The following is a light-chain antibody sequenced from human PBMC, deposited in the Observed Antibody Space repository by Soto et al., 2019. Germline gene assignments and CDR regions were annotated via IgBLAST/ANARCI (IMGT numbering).Light chain of an antibody. CDR2: GAS. CDR3: QHYSSFSGP. J-gene: IGKJ1*01. Sequence: EIVLTQSPATLSLSPGERATLSCRASQSIGNSLAWYQQKTGQAPSLLIYGASNRATGIPARFSGSGSGTEFTLTISSLQTDEFATYYCQHYSSFSGPFGQGTKVDIK. CDR1: QSIGNS. V-gene: IGKV3-11*01.